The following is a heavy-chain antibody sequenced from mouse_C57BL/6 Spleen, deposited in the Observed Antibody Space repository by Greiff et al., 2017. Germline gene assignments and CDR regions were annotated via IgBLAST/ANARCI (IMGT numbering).Heavy chain of an antibody. Sequence: VQLQQSGAELVRPGASVKLSCTASGFNIKDDYMHWVKQRPEQGLEWIGCIDPENGDTEYAPKFQGKATITADTSSNTAYLQLSSLTSEDTAVYYCTTGREDGYCYAMDYWGQGTSVTVSS. CDR3: TTGREDGYCYAMDY. CDR1: GFNIKDDY. V-gene: IGHV14-4*01. CDR2: IDPENGDT. D-gene: IGHD2-3*01. J-gene: IGHJ4*01.